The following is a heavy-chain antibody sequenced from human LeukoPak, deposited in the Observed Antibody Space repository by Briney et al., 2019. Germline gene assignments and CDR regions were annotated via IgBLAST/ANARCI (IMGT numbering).Heavy chain of an antibody. J-gene: IGHJ4*02. CDR3: ARDRVGWFGELLDY. CDR2: IYYSGST. Sequence: PSETLSLTCTVSGGSISSGDYYWSWLRQPPGKGLEWIGYIYYSGSTYYNPSLKSRVTISVDTSKNQFSLKLSSVTAADTAVYYCARDRVGWFGELLDYWGQGTLVTVSS. D-gene: IGHD3-10*01. V-gene: IGHV4-30-4*01. CDR1: GGSISSGDYY.